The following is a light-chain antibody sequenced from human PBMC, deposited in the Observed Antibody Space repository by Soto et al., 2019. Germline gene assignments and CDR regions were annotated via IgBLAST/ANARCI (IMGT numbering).Light chain of an antibody. CDR3: SPFAGNNNLV. J-gene: IGLJ2*01. CDR1: SSDVGGYNY. CDR2: EVS. V-gene: IGLV2-8*01. Sequence: QSVLTQPPSASGSPGQSVTISCTGTSSDVGGYNYVSWYQQHPGKAPKLMISEVSKRPSGVPDRLSGSKSGNTASLTVSGLQAEDEADYYCSPFAGNNNLVFGGGTKLTVL.